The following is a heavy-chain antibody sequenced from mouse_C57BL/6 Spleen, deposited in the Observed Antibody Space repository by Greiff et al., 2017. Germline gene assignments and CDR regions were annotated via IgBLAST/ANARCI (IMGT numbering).Heavy chain of an antibody. J-gene: IGHJ2*01. CDR1: GFTFSSYG. D-gene: IGHD2-3*01. CDR3: ARRGYDGYYFDY. Sequence: EVKLEESGGDLVKPGGSLKLSCAASGFTFSSYGMSWVRQTPDKRLEWVATISSGGSYTYYPDSVKGRFTISRDNAKNTLYLQMSSLKSEDTAMYYCARRGYDGYYFDYWGQGTTLTVSS. V-gene: IGHV5-6*02. CDR2: ISSGGSYT.